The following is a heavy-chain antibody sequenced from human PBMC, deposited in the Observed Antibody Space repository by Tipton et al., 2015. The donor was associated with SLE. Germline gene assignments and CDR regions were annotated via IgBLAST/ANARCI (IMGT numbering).Heavy chain of an antibody. CDR2: IYYSGST. D-gene: IGHD3-10*01. CDR3: ARRRYYGSGSYLYYFDY. CDR1: GGSISSSSYY. J-gene: IGHJ4*02. V-gene: IGHV4-39*07. Sequence: TLSLTCTVSGGSISSSSYYWGWIRQPPGKGLEWIGSIYYSGSTYYNPSLKSRVTISVDTSKNQFSLKLSSVTAADTAVYYCARRRYYGSGSYLYYFDYWGQGTLVTVSS.